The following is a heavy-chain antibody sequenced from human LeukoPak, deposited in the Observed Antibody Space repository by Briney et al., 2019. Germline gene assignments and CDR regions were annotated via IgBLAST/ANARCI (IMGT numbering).Heavy chain of an antibody. V-gene: IGHV6-1*01. CDR1: GDILSSNSAA. J-gene: IGHJ2*01. D-gene: IGHD2-2*01. Sequence: SQTLSLTCAISGDILSSNSAAWHWGRQPPSGGLEWLVRTYYRSNWYSDYAPAVKSRITIDADTSKNQFSLQLSSVTPEDTAVYYCARIVPAGDWYFDLWGRGTLVIVSS. CDR3: ARIVPAGDWYFDL. CDR2: TYYRSNWYS.